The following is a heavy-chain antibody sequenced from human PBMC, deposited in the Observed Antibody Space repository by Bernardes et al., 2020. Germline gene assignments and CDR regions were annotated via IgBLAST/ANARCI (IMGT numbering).Heavy chain of an antibody. CDR3: AKEFISVAGNYCDH. CDR1: GFTFSTYA. CDR2: ISGGGDNT. J-gene: IGHJ4*02. Sequence: GGSLRLSCAASGFTFSTYAMSWVRRAPGKGLEWVSDISGGGDNTYYVDSVKGRFTISRDNSKNTLYLQMNSLRAEDTAIYYCAKEFISVAGNYCDHWGQGTLVTVSS. D-gene: IGHD6-19*01. V-gene: IGHV3-23*01.